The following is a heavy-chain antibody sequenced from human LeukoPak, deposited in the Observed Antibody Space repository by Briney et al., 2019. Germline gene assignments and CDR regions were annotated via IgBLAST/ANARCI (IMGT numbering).Heavy chain of an antibody. J-gene: IGHJ4*02. V-gene: IGHV4-4*07. CDR3: AREFSGTSIAARVFDS. CDR2: IHTSGST. D-gene: IGHD6-6*01. Sequence: SETLSLTCTVSGGSITSYYWSYIRQPAGKGLEWIGRIHTSGSTNYNPSLKSRITMSVDTSKNQFSLKLSSVTAADTAIYYCAREFSGTSIAARVFDSWGQGTLVTVSS. CDR1: GGSITSYY.